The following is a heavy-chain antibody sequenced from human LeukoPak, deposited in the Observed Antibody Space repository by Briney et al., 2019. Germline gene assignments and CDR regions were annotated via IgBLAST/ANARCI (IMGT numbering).Heavy chain of an antibody. CDR3: AHIITGLGATGYYFDY. J-gene: IGHJ4*02. CDR2: IDWDDDK. CDR1: GFSLTTSGMS. V-gene: IGHV2-70*11. D-gene: IGHD1-26*01. Sequence: SGPTLVNPTQTLTLTCTFSGFSLTTSGMSVSWIRQPPGKALEWLARIDWDDDKYYSTSLKTRPTISKDTSKNQVVLTMTNMDPVDTATYYCAHIITGLGATGYYFDYWGPGTLVTVSS.